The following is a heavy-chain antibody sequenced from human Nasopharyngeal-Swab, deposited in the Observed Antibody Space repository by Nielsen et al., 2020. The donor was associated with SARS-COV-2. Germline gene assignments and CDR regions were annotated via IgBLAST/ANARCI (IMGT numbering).Heavy chain of an antibody. CDR2: IRSEANGGTA. D-gene: IGHD2-2*01. V-gene: IGHV3-49*04. Sequence: GESLKISCTTSGFTFGDYAMSWVRQAPGKGLEWVGFIRSEANGGTAEYAVSVEGRFSISRDDSKSIAYLQMNSLKTEDTAVYYCTGYGTIFYWGQGTLVTVSS. CDR3: TGYGTIFY. J-gene: IGHJ4*02. CDR1: GFTFGDYA.